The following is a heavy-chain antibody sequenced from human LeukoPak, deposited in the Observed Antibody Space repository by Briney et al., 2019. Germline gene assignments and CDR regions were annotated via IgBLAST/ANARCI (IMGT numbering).Heavy chain of an antibody. CDR1: GFTFDDYA. J-gene: IGHJ4*02. V-gene: IGHV3-23*01. D-gene: IGHD6-25*01. CDR3: AKADYSSDSPLEY. Sequence: GRSLRLSCAASGFTFDDYAMSWVRLAPGKGLEWVSSISANSGSRYYTDSVKGRFTISRDYSKNTLYLQMSSLRAEDTAVYYCAKADYSSDSPLEYWGQGTRVTVSS. CDR2: ISANSGSR.